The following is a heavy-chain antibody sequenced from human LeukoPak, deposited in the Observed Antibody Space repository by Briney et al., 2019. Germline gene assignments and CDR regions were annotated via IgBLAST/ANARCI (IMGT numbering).Heavy chain of an antibody. V-gene: IGHV1-2*02. Sequence: ASVKVSCKASGYTFTGYYMHWVRQAPGQGLEWMGWINPNSGGTNYAQKFQGRVTMTRDTSISTAYMELSRLRSDDTAVYYCARWGYCSGGSCYATDRFYDYWGQGTLVTVPS. CDR1: GYTFTGYY. D-gene: IGHD2-15*01. J-gene: IGHJ4*02. CDR2: INPNSGGT. CDR3: ARWGYCSGGSCYATDRFYDY.